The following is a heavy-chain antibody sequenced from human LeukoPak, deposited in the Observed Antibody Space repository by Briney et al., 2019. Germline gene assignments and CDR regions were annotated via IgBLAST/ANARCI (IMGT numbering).Heavy chain of an antibody. CDR2: ISAYNGNT. V-gene: IGHV1-18*01. D-gene: IGHD3-10*01. CDR1: GGTFSGYA. CDR3: ARDVWFGEYPYYYGMDV. J-gene: IGHJ6*02. Sequence: ASVKVSCKASGGTFSGYAISWVRQAPGQGLEWMGWISAYNGNTNYAQKLQGRVTMATDTSTSTAYMELRSLRSDDTAVYYCARDVWFGEYPYYYGMDVWGQGTTVTVSS.